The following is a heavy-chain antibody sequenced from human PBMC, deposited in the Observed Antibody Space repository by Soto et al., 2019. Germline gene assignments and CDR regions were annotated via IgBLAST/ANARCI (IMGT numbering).Heavy chain of an antibody. V-gene: IGHV1-69*13. J-gene: IGHJ4*02. Sequence: SVKVSCKASGVTFNSQYMRWVRQAPGQGLEWMGGIIPMFGTPHYAEKFQDRVTITADESTGTAYLELSSLTSEDTAVYYCATSEGRDSYSFDYWGPGTLVTVSS. CDR2: IIPMFGTP. CDR1: GVTFNSQY. CDR3: ATSEGRDSYSFDY. D-gene: IGHD1-26*01.